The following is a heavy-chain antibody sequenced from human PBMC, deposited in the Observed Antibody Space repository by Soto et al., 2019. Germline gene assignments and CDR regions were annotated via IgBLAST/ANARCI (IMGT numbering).Heavy chain of an antibody. D-gene: IGHD5-18*01. CDR1: GYTFTSYA. CDR2: INAGNGNT. Sequence: GASVKVSCKASGYTFTSYAMHWVRQAPGQRLEWMGWINAGNGNTKYSQKFQGRVTITRDTSASTAYMELSSLRSEDTAVYFCARGSNSYGYSFGMDVWGQGTTVTVSS. V-gene: IGHV1-3*01. CDR3: ARGSNSYGYSFGMDV. J-gene: IGHJ6*02.